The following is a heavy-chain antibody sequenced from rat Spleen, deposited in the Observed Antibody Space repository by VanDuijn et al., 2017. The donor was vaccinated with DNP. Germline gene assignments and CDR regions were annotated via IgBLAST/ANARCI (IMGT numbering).Heavy chain of an antibody. D-gene: IGHD2-1*01. V-gene: IGHV5-31*01. J-gene: IGHJ2*01. CDR3: TRAGDRTYYFDY. Sequence: EVQLVESGGGLVQPGRSLKLSCVASGFTFNNYWMTWIRQAPGKGLEWVASITNTGGSTYYPDSVKGRFTISRDNAKSTLYLQMNSLRSEDTATYYCTRAGDRTYYFDYWGQGVMVTVSS. CDR1: GFTFNNYW. CDR2: ITNTGGST.